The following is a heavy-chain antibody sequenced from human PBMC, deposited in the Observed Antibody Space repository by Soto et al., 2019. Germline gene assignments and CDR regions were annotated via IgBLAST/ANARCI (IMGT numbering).Heavy chain of an antibody. J-gene: IGHJ3*02. D-gene: IGHD3-16*01. CDR2: MNPNNGNT. CDR3: ASRLLTAYMEATYPSDI. V-gene: IGHV1-46*01. CDR1: GFPFSSYY. Sequence: ASVKVSCKAPGFPFSSYYLHWVRQAPGQGLEWMGMMNPNNGNTTNIEKFQGRVAMTRDMSTSTAYLELSNLRSEDTALYYCASRLLTAYMEATYPSDIWAQGTMVTVSS.